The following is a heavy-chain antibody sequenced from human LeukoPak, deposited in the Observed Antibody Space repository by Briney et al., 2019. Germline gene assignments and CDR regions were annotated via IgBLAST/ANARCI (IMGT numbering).Heavy chain of an antibody. V-gene: IGHV3-23*01. CDR2: ISGSGGST. J-gene: IGHJ4*02. Sequence: PGGSLRLSCAASGFTFSSYGMSWVRQAPGKGLEWVSTISGSGGSTYYADSAKGRFTISRDNSKNTLYLQMNSLRAEDTAVYYCAKGDYYGSGSYYYFDYWGQGTLVTVSS. CDR1: GFTFSSYG. CDR3: AKGDYYGSGSYYYFDY. D-gene: IGHD3-10*01.